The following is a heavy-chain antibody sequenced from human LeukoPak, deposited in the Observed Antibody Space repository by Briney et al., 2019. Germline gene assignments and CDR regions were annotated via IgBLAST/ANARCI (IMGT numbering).Heavy chain of an antibody. CDR2: IYPGDSDT. CDR1: GYSFTNYW. J-gene: IGHJ6*03. CDR3: ARHHMTSVTTAPFYYIDV. Sequence: GESLKISCKVSGYSFTNYWIGWVRQMPAKGLEWMGIIYPGDSDTRYSPSFQGQLTISADKSISTAYLQWSSLKASDTAIYYCARHHMTSVTTAPFYYIDVWGTGATVTVSS. D-gene: IGHD4-17*01. V-gene: IGHV5-51*01.